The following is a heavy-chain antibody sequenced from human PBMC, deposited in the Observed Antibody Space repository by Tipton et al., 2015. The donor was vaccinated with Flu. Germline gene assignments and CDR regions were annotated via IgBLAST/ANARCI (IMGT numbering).Heavy chain of an antibody. CDR3: ARGIVVVTAMQAPLGWLDP. J-gene: IGHJ5*02. CDR2: IYYSGST. Sequence: TLSLTCTVSGGSISSGGYYWSWIRQHPGKGLEWIGYIYYSGSTYYNPSLKSRVTISVDTSKNQFSLKLSSVTAADTAVYYCARGIVVVTAMQAPLGWLDPWGQGTLVTVSS. CDR1: GGSISSGGYY. D-gene: IGHD2-21*02. V-gene: IGHV4-31*03.